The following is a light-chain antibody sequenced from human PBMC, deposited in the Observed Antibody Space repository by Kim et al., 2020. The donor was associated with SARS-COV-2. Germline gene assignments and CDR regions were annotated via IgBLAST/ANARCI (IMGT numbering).Light chain of an antibody. CDR2: GKN. CDR1: SLRSYY. V-gene: IGLV3-19*01. J-gene: IGLJ1*01. CDR3: NSRDSSGNHLGV. Sequence: SSELTQDPAVSVALGQTVRITCQGDSLRSYYASWYQQKPGQAPVLVIYGKNNRPSGIPDRFSGSNSGNTASLTITGAQAEDEADYYCNSRDSSGNHLGVFGTGTKVTVL.